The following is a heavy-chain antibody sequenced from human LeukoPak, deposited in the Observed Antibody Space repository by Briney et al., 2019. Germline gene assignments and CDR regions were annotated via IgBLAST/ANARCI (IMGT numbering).Heavy chain of an antibody. CDR1: GFTFSNYW. V-gene: IGHV3-74*01. Sequence: GGSLRLSCAASGFTFSNYWMHWVRHAPGKGLVWVSRINSDGSRATYADSVKGRFTISRDNAKNTLYLQMNSLRAEDTAVYYCARDLKFFGGYYYGMDVWAKGPRSPSP. J-gene: IGHJ6*02. D-gene: IGHD3-10*01. CDR2: INSDGSRA. CDR3: ARDLKFFGGYYYGMDV.